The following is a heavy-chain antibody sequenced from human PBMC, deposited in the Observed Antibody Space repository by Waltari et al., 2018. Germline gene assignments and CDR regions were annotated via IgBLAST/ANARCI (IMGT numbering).Heavy chain of an antibody. CDR2: ISYSGRT. J-gene: IGHJ5*02. V-gene: IGHV4-59*01. CDR3: ARERSWFDP. Sequence: QVQLQESGPGLVKPSETLCLTCTVSGASITSYYWSWIRQSPGKGLEWIGDISYSGRTDYGPSLKSRITISLDTSKNQFSLKLTSVTAADTAVYYCARERSWFDPWGPGTLVTVSS. CDR1: GASITSYY.